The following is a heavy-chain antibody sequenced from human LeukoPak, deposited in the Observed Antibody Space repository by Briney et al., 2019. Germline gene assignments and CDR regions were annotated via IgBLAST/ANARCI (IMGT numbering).Heavy chain of an antibody. Sequence: SETLSLTCTVSGGSLSPNYWSWIRQPPGKGLEWVGYIYFSGSTNYNPSLKSRVTISVDTSKNQFSLTLRSVTAADTAIYYCANYGSGGFDYWGQGTLVTVSS. V-gene: IGHV4-59*13. CDR3: ANYGSGGFDY. D-gene: IGHD4-17*01. J-gene: IGHJ4*02. CDR1: GGSLSPNY. CDR2: IYFSGST.